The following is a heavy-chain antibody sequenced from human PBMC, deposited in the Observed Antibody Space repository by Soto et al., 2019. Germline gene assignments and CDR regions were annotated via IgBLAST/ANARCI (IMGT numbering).Heavy chain of an antibody. CDR1: GFTFSSYW. Sequence: GSLRLSCAASGFTFSSYWMSWVRQAPGKGLEWVSSISGSGGSTYYADSVKGRFTISRDNSKNTLYLQMNSLRAEDTALYYCAKDASSGITSFDLWGRGTLVTVS. J-gene: IGHJ2*01. CDR3: AKDASSGITSFDL. V-gene: IGHV3-23*01. CDR2: ISGSGGST. D-gene: IGHD3-3*01.